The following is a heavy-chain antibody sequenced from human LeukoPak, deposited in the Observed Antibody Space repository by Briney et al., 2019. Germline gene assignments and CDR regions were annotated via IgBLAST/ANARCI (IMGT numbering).Heavy chain of an antibody. Sequence: SETLSLTCSVYGGSFSDYFWSWVRQSPGKGLEWIGEIDDGGNTNYNPSLMSRVIVSMEKSKKQFSLVMRSVAAADTAVYYCARFSRITWGDWGDAFDIWGQGTTVIVSS. CDR3: ARFSRITWGDWGDAFDI. J-gene: IGHJ3*02. CDR1: GGSFSDYF. CDR2: IDDGGNT. D-gene: IGHD2-21*02. V-gene: IGHV4-34*01.